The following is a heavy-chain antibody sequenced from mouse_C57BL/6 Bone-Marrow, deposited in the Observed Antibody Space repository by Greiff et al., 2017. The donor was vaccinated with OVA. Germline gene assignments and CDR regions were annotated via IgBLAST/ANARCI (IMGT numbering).Heavy chain of an antibody. V-gene: IGHV1-64*01. Sequence: QVQLQQPGAELVKPGASVKLSCKASGYTFTSYWMHWVKQRPGQGLEWIGMIHPNSGSTNYNEKFKSKATLTVDKSSSTAYMQLSSLTSEDSAVYYGGGGTTVVVFDDWGQGTTLTVSS. J-gene: IGHJ2*01. CDR1: GYTFTSYW. CDR3: GGGTTVVVFDD. CDR2: IHPNSGST. D-gene: IGHD1-1*01.